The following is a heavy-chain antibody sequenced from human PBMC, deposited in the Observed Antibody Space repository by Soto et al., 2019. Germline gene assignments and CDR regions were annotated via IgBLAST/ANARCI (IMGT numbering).Heavy chain of an antibody. D-gene: IGHD3-3*01. CDR2: INAGNGNT. CDR3: ARDARRITIFGVVIPRYYFDY. CDR1: GYTFTSYA. Sequence: ASVKVSCKASGYTFTSYAMHWVRQAPGQRLELMGWINAGNGNTKYSQKFQGRVTITRDTSASTAYMELSSLRSEDTAVYYCARDARRITIFGVVIPRYYFDYWGQGTLVTVSS. J-gene: IGHJ4*02. V-gene: IGHV1-3*01.